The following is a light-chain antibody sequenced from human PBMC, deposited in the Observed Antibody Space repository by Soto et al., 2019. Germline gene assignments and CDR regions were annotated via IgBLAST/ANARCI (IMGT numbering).Light chain of an antibody. CDR1: QGISHF. CDR3: QKYNTVPRT. Sequence: DIRMTQSPSSLSASVGDRVTITCRASQGISHFLAWYQQKPGKVPKLLIYAASILQSGVPPRFSGSGSGTEFTLTISSLQPEDVATYYCQKYNTVPRTFGQGTK. V-gene: IGKV1-27*01. J-gene: IGKJ1*01. CDR2: AAS.